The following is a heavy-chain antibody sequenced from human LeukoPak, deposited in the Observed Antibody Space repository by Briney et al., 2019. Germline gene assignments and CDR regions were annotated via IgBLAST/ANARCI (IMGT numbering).Heavy chain of an antibody. CDR3: ARGVVAATTLIYYYSRDV. CDR1: GGSISSYY. V-gene: IGHV4-4*07. D-gene: IGHD2-15*01. Sequence: PSETLSLTCTVSGGSISSYYWSWIRQPAGKGLEWIGRIYTSGSTNYNPSLKSRVTISVDKSKNQSSLKLSSVTAADTAVYYCARGVVAATTLIYYYSRDVWGKGTPVTVSS. CDR2: IYTSGST. J-gene: IGHJ6*03.